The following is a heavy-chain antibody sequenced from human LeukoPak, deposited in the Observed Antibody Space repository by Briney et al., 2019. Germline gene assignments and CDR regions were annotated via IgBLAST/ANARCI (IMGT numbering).Heavy chain of an antibody. V-gene: IGHV4-31*03. D-gene: IGHD3-22*01. CDR3: ARVGLGYYDTRFDP. J-gene: IGHJ5*02. Sequence: SQTLSLTCTVSGGSISSGGYYWSWIRQHPGKGLEWIGYIYYSGSTYYNPSLKSRVTISVDTSKNQFSLQLNSVTPEDTAVYYCARVGLGYYDTRFDPWGQGTLVTVSS. CDR1: GGSISSGGYY. CDR2: IYYSGST.